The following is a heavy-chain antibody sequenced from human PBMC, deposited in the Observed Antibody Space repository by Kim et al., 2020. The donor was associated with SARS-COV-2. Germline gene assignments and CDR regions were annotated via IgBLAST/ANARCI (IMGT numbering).Heavy chain of an antibody. CDR1: GFSLSTSGMC. D-gene: IGHD3-22*01. CDR2: IDWDDDK. CDR3: ARFYDSSGYYDY. J-gene: IGHJ4*02. V-gene: IGHV2-70*11. Sequence: SGPTLVNPTQTLTLTCTFSGFSLSTSGMCVSWIRQPPGKALEWLARIDWDDDKYYSTSLKTRLTISKDTSKNQVVLTMTNMDPVDTATYYCARFYDSSGYYDYWGQGTLVTVSS.